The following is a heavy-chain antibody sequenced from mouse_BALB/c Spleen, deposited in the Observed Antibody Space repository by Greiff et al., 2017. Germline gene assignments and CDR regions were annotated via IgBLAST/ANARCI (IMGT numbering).Heavy chain of an antibody. J-gene: IGHJ2*01. CDR3: ARYYYGSRPYFDY. CDR1: GYAFSSYW. V-gene: IGHV1-80*01. CDR2: IYPGDGDT. D-gene: IGHD1-1*01. Sequence: VKLQESGAELVRPGSSVKISCKASGYAFSSYWMNWVKQRPGQGLEWIGQIYPGDGDTNYNGKFKGKATLTADKSSSTAYMQLSSLTSEDSAVYFCARYYYGSRPYFDYWGQGTTLTVSS.